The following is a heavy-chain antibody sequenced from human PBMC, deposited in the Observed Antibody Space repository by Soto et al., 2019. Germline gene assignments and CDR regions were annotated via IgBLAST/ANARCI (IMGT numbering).Heavy chain of an antibody. J-gene: IGHJ4*02. V-gene: IGHV2-5*02. CDR1: GFSLSTSGVG. D-gene: IGHD2-15*01. CDR2: IYWDDDK. CDR3: AHSSARAPEADDDVVVVAATLGFDY. Sequence: SGPTLVNPTQTLTLTCTFSGFSLSTSGVGVGWIRQPPGKALEWLALIYWDDDKRYSPSLKSRLTITKDTSKNQVVLTMTNMDPVDTATYYCAHSSARAPEADDDVVVVAATLGFDYWGQGTLVTVSS.